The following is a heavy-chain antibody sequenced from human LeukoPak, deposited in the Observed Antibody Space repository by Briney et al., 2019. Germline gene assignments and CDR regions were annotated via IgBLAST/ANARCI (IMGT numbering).Heavy chain of an antibody. J-gene: IGHJ4*02. V-gene: IGHV3-74*01. Sequence: TGGSLRLSCAASGFTFSSYAMSWVRQAPGKGLEWVSRADYDGSDTSYADSVRGRFTISRDNAKNTLYLQMNSLSAEDTAVYYCATLAAAGTNYWGQGTLVTVSS. CDR2: ADYDGSDT. CDR1: GFTFSSYA. CDR3: ATLAAAGTNY. D-gene: IGHD6-13*01.